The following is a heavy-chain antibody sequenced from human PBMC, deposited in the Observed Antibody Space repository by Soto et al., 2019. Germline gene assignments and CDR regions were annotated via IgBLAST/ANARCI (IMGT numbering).Heavy chain of an antibody. CDR2: VIPLLDAS. CDR3: ASGKSQMTQDRMGFYYYMDV. D-gene: IGHD2-15*01. CDR1: GDTFFNYT. J-gene: IGHJ6*03. V-gene: IGHV1-69*08. Sequence: QVQLVQSGADVKKPGSSVKISCTTSGDTFFNYTFTWVRRAPGQGLEWMGRVIPLLDASNYAEKFQDRVTITADKSTSTAYMELSGLKSDDSAIYYCASGKSQMTQDRMGFYYYMDVWGKGTTVTVSS.